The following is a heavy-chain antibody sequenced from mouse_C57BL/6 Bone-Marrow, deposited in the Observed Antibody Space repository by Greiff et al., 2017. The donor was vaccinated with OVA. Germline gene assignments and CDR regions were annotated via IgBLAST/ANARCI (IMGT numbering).Heavy chain of an antibody. CDR3: ARSCITTVVATRYYFDY. CDR2: IYPRDGST. CDR1: GYTFTSYD. Sequence: VQLQQSGPELVKPGASVKLSCKASGYTFTSYDINWVKQRPGQGLEWIGWIYPRDGSTKYNEKFKGKATLTVDTSSSTAYMELHSLTSEDSAVYFCARSCITTVVATRYYFDYWGQGTTLTVSS. J-gene: IGHJ2*01. D-gene: IGHD1-1*01. V-gene: IGHV1-85*01.